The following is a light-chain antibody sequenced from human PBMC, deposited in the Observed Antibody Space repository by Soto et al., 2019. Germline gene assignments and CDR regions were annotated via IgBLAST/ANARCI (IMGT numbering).Light chain of an antibody. Sequence: QAVVTQETSLTVSPGGTVPLTCGSSTGAVTSGHYPYWFQQKHGQAPRTLIYDTSNKHSWTPARFSGSLLGGKAALTLSGAQPEDEAEYYCLLSYSGARLVVFGGGTKVTVL. J-gene: IGLJ2*01. V-gene: IGLV7-46*01. CDR1: TGAVTSGHY. CDR3: LLSYSGARLVV. CDR2: DTS.